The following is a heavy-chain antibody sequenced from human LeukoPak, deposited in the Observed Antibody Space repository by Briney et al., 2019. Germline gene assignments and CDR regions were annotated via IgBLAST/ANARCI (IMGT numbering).Heavy chain of an antibody. Sequence: GGSLRLSCAASGFTFRNFAMSWVRQAPGEGLEWVSAIGGSDGTTYYADSVKGRFTISRDNSKNTLYLQMNSLRVDDTAVYYCVKGVSGWPYYFDYWGQGTLVTAS. D-gene: IGHD6-19*01. CDR2: IGGSDGTT. J-gene: IGHJ4*02. CDR3: VKGVSGWPYYFDY. CDR1: GFTFRNFA. V-gene: IGHV3-23*01.